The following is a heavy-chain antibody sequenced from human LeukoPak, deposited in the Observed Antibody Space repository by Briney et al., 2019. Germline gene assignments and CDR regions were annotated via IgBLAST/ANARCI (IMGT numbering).Heavy chain of an antibody. CDR2: INCITGDT. CDR3: AREIAATGAAVDY. J-gene: IGHJ4*02. V-gene: IGHV1-2*06. CDR1: GYTFTDYY. Sequence: ASVKVSCKASGYTFTDYYIHWVRQAPRQGLEWMGRINCITGDTRSAQKFQGRVTMTRDTSISTAYMQLSSLRSDDTAVYNCAREIAATGAAVDYWGQGILVTVSS. D-gene: IGHD6-13*01.